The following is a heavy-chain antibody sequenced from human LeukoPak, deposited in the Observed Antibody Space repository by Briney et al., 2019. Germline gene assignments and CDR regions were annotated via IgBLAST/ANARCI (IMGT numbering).Heavy chain of an antibody. CDR3: ARETYDSSGSLGHDY. Sequence: KASETPSLTCTVSGGSISGYYWNWIRQHPGKGLEWIGYIYYSGSTYYNPSLKSRVTISVDTSKNQFSLKLSSVTAADTAVYYCARETYDSSGSLGHDYWGQGTLVTVSS. D-gene: IGHD3-22*01. CDR1: GGSISGYY. J-gene: IGHJ4*02. V-gene: IGHV4-31*03. CDR2: IYYSGST.